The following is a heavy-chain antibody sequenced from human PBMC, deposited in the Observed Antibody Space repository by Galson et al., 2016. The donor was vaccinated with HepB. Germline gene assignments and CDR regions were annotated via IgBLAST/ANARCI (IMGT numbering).Heavy chain of an antibody. Sequence: DPLSLTCAVYGGSFSGYYWSWLRQPPGKGLEWIGEINHSGSTNYNPSLKSRVTISVDTSKNQFSLKLTSVTAADTAVYYCARDRYYDNSGFRRFDYWGRGTLVSVSP. D-gene: IGHD3-22*01. CDR1: GGSFSGYY. CDR2: INHSGST. V-gene: IGHV4-34*01. CDR3: ARDRYYDNSGFRRFDY. J-gene: IGHJ4*02.